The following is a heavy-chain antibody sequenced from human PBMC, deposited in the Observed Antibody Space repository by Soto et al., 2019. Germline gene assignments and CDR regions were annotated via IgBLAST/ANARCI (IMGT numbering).Heavy chain of an antibody. CDR3: ARAIVVVRTAMPWDSYSDMDL. J-gene: IGHJ6*04. Sequence: EEQLVESGGDLVRPGGSLRLSCEASGFNFTAYSMNWVRQAPGRGLEWLSSTTSSTKTIDYADSARGRFTISRDNSKNSLFLQMSSLRAEDTAVYFCARAIVVVRTAMPWDSYSDMDLWGKGTTVTVTS. V-gene: IGHV3-48*01. CDR1: GFNFTAYS. CDR2: TTSSTKTI. D-gene: IGHD2-2*01.